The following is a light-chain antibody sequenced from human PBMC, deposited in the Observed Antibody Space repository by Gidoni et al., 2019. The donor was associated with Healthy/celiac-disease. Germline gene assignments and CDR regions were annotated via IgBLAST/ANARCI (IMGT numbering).Light chain of an antibody. Sequence: QSVLTQQPSLSGAPRQRVTISCSGSSSSIGNNAVNWYQQLPGKAPKLLIYYDDLLPSGVSDRFSGSKSGTSASLAISGLQSDDEADYYCAAWDDSLNGSLVFGGGTKLTVL. J-gene: IGLJ3*02. V-gene: IGLV1-36*01. CDR3: AAWDDSLNGSLV. CDR2: YDD. CDR1: SSSIGNNA.